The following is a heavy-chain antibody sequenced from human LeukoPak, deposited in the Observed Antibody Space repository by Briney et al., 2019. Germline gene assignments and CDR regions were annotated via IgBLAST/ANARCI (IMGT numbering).Heavy chain of an antibody. CDR1: GYTFTGYY. D-gene: IGHD4-17*01. V-gene: IGHV1-2*02. CDR2: INPNSGGT. Sequence: GASVKVSCKASGYTFTGYYMHWVRQAPGQGLEWMGWINPNSGGTNYAQKFQGRVTMTRDTSISTAYMELSRLRSDGTAVYYCARVTTKVTTVIPLNFDYWGQGTLVTVSS. J-gene: IGHJ4*02. CDR3: ARVTTKVTTVIPLNFDY.